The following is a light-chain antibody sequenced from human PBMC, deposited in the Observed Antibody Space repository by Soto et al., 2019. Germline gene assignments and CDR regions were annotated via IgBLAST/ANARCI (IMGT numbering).Light chain of an antibody. CDR2: ATD. CDR1: QTITNY. Sequence: DIQMTQSPSSLSASVGDRVTITSRASQTITNYLNWYQQQSGKAPKLLIYATDTLQSGVPSRFSGSGSGTDYTLTISSLQPEDVATYYCQQSYNTPQTFGQGTKVDIK. V-gene: IGKV1-39*01. J-gene: IGKJ1*01. CDR3: QQSYNTPQT.